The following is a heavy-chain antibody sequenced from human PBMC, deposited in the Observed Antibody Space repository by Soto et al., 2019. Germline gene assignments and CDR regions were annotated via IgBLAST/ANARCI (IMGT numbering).Heavy chain of an antibody. CDR2: INPNSGGT. CDR3: ARDKYSSYGYYYYGMDV. J-gene: IGHJ6*02. Sequence: GASVKVSCKASGYTFTGYYMHWVRQAPGQGLEWMGWINPNSGGTNYAQKFQGRVTMTRDTSISTAYMELSRLRSDDTAVYYCARDKYSSYGYYYYGMDVWGQGTTVTAP. V-gene: IGHV1-2*02. D-gene: IGHD4-4*01. CDR1: GYTFTGYY.